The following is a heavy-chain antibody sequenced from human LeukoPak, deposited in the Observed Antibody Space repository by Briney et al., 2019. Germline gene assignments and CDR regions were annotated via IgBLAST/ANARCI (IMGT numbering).Heavy chain of an antibody. J-gene: IGHJ6*03. CDR1: GCTFTDYS. V-gene: IGHV3-21*01. CDR3: ARDGSGFYHYYYMDV. D-gene: IGHD6-25*01. CDR2: ISTVSTYT. Sequence: PGGSLALSCAPSGCTFTDYSMNWVRQAPGKGLEWVAHISTVSTYTHYTDSVKGRFTISRDNRKNLLYLQMSSLGAEDTAVYYCARDGSGFYHYYYMDVWGKGTTVTVSS.